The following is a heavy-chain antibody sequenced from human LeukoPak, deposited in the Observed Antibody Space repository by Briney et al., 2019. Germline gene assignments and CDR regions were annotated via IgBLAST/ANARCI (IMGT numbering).Heavy chain of an antibody. J-gene: IGHJ4*02. Sequence: GGSLRLSCAASGLTFSHYGMHWVRQVPGKGLEWVAVISFNGSVTYYSDSVKGRFTISRDNSKNTLYLQMNSLRPEDTAIYYCAKGGLAVSAGRKWELGPCDSWGRGTQVSVSS. CDR3: AKGGLAVSAGRKWELGPCDS. CDR2: ISFNGSVT. V-gene: IGHV3-30*18. D-gene: IGHD6-13*01. CDR1: GLTFSHYG.